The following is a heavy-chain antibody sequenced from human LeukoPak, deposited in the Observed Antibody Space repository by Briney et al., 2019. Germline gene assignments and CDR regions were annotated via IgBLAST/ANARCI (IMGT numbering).Heavy chain of an antibody. CDR3: AKGGSSGYSVAPLDY. D-gene: IGHD3-22*01. J-gene: IGHJ4*02. CDR2: ISWNSGSI. V-gene: IGHV3-9*01. CDR1: GFTFDDYA. Sequence: GRSLRLSCAASGFTFDDYAMHWVRQAPGKGLEWVSGISWNSGSIGYADSVKGRFTISRDNAKNSLYLQMNSLRAEDTALYYCAKGGSSGYSVAPLDYWGQGTLVTVSS.